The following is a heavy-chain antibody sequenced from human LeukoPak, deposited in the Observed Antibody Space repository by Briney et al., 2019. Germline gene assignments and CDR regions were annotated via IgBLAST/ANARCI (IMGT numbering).Heavy chain of an antibody. CDR3: AKAQGSYYYDSSGYGDY. V-gene: IGHV3-9*01. CDR2: ISWSSGSI. J-gene: IGHJ4*02. CDR1: GFTFDDYA. Sequence: GGSLRLSCAASGFTFDDYAMHWVRQAPGKGLEWVSGISWSSGSIGYADSVKGRFTISRDNAKNSLYLQMNSLRAEDTALYYCAKAQGSYYYDSSGYGDYWGQGTLVTVSS. D-gene: IGHD3-22*01.